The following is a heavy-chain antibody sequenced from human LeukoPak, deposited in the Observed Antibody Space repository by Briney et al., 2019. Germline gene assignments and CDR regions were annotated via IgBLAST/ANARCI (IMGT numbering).Heavy chain of an antibody. V-gene: IGHV3-53*01. CDR2: IYSAGAT. CDR3: ARIEWERLGRAFDI. CDR1: GSTVSDNY. D-gene: IGHD1-26*01. Sequence: GGSLRLSCAASGSTVSDNYMTWVRQAPGKGLEWVSSIYSAGATHYAESVKGRFTISRDNSKNTLYLQMNSLRAEDMAVYYCARIEWERLGRAFDIWGQGTMVTVSS. J-gene: IGHJ3*02.